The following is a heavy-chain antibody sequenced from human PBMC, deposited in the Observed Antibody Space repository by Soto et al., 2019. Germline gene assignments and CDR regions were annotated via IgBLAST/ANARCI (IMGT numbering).Heavy chain of an antibody. D-gene: IGHD2-2*01. CDR3: AGLGVAYQLLCPPDS. CDR1: GYTFTSYG. J-gene: IGHJ4*02. Sequence: QVQLVQSGAEVKKPGASVKVYCKASGYTFTSYGISWVRQAPGQGLEWMGWISAYNGNTNYAQKLQGRVTKTTDTPTRTVYIELRSSRSDDTAVYYCAGLGVAYQLLCPPDSWGRGTLVVVS. CDR2: ISAYNGNT. V-gene: IGHV1-18*01.